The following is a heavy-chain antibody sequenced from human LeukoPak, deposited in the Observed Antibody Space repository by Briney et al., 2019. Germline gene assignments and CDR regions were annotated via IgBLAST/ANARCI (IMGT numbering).Heavy chain of an antibody. Sequence: PGGSLRLSCTASGLSLNNYAMSWVRQVPGKGLEWVSASSSSDDGKWYAESVRGRFTISRDTSKNIVYLQMNSLRVEDAGVYYCAKAPVTSCRGAFCYPFDYWGHGTLVTVSS. D-gene: IGHD2-21*01. J-gene: IGHJ4*01. V-gene: IGHV3-23*01. CDR3: AKAPVTSCRGAFCYPFDY. CDR2: SSSSDDGK. CDR1: GLSLNNYA.